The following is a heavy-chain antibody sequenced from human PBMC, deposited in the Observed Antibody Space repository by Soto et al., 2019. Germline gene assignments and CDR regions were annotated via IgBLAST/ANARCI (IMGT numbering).Heavy chain of an antibody. CDR3: ARGFLEWLYTYYYYYGMDV. Sequence: EVQLVESGGGLVKPGGSLRLSCAASGFTFSSYSMNWVRQAPGKGLEWVSSISSSSSYIYYADSVKGRFTISRDNAKNSLYLQMNSLRAEDTAVYYCARGFLEWLYTYYYYYGMDVWGQGTTVTVSS. CDR1: GFTFSSYS. CDR2: ISSSSSYI. V-gene: IGHV3-21*01. D-gene: IGHD3-3*01. J-gene: IGHJ6*02.